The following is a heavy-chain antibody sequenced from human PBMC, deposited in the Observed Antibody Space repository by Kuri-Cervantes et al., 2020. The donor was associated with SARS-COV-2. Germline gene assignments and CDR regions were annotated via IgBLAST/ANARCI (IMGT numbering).Heavy chain of an antibody. CDR1: GYTFTSYG. D-gene: IGHD3-10*01. J-gene: IGHJ6*02. CDR2: ISAYNGNT. Sequence: ASVKVSCKASGYTFTSYGISWVRQAPGQWLEWMGWISAYNGNTNYAQKLQGRVTMTTDTSTSTAYMELRSLRSEDTAVYYCARPNYYGSGSYNYGMDVWGQGTTVTVSS. V-gene: IGHV1-18*01. CDR3: ARPNYYGSGSYNYGMDV.